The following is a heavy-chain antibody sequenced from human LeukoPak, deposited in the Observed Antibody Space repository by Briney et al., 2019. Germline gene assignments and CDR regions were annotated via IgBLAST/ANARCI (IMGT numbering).Heavy chain of an antibody. J-gene: IGHJ3*02. Sequence: SQTLSLTCAISGDSVSSNSAAWNWIRQSPSRGLEWLGRTYYRSKWYNDYAVSVKSRITINPDTSKNQFSLQLNSVTPEDTAVYYCARGDDSSGYYLEAFDIWGQGTMVTVSS. CDR2: TYYRSKWYN. D-gene: IGHD3-22*01. V-gene: IGHV6-1*01. CDR1: GDSVSSNSAA. CDR3: ARGDDSSGYYLEAFDI.